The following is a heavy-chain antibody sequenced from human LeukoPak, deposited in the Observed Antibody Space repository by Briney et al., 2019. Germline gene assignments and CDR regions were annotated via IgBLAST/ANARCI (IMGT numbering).Heavy chain of an antibody. CDR3: ATVAMLSTAFYFDH. D-gene: IGHD3-16*02. Sequence: GASVKISCKASGYTFIHYHIHWVRQAPGKPLECMGRVDPEDGRKIYAGTFRDRVTITADRSTDTVYLEVTRLHSDDTAVYFCATVAMLSTAFYFDHWGQGTLVTVSS. CDR1: GYTFIHYH. J-gene: IGHJ4*02. CDR2: VDPEDGRK. V-gene: IGHV1-69-2*01.